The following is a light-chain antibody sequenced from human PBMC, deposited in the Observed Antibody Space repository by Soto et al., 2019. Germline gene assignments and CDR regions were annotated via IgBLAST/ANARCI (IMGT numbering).Light chain of an antibody. CDR1: SSDVGAYNY. V-gene: IGLV2-14*01. CDR2: DVS. CDR3: SSYTSRSTPSV. J-gene: IGLJ1*01. Sequence: LTQPASVSGSPGQSITISCTGTSSDVGAYNYVSWYQQHPGKAPKLMIYDVSNRPSGISNRFSGSKSGNTASLTISGLQAEDEADYYCSSYTSRSTPSVFGTGTKVTVL.